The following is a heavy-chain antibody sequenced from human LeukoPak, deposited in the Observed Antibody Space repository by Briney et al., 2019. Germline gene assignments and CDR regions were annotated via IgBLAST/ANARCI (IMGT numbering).Heavy chain of an antibody. CDR1: GGSISSYY. J-gene: IGHJ6*02. D-gene: IGHD4-11*01. V-gene: IGHV4-4*07. Sequence: SETLSLTCTVSGGSISSYYWSWIRQPAGKGLEWIGRIYTSGSTNYNPSLKSRVTMSVDTSKNQFSLKLSSVTAADTAVYYCARHPTTTVYIGFRDNNYVVDVWGQGTTVTVSS. CDR2: IYTSGST. CDR3: ARHPTTTVYIGFRDNNYVVDV.